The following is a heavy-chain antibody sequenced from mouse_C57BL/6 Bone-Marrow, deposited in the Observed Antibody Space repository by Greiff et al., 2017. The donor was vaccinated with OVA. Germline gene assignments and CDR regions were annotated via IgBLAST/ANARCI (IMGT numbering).Heavy chain of an antibody. CDR1: GYTFTSYW. J-gene: IGHJ1*03. D-gene: IGHD2-12*01. CDR3: ARRGGYYCYDDWYCDV. CDR2: INPSNGGT. Sequence: VQLQQPGTELVKPGASVKLSCKASGYTFTSYWMHWVKQRPGQGLEWIGNINPSNGGTNYNEKLKSKATLTVDKSSSTAYMQLSSLTSEDSAVLYCARRGGYYCYDDWYCDVWGTGTTVTVSS. V-gene: IGHV1-53*01.